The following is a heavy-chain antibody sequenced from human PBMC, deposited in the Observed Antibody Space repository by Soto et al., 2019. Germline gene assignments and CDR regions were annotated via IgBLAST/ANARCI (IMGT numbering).Heavy chain of an antibody. J-gene: IGHJ6*02. D-gene: IGHD3-10*01. CDR2: IYYSGST. Sequence: SETLSLTCTVYGGSVSSGSYYWSWIRQPPGKGLEWIGYIYYSGSTNYNPSLKSRVTISVDTSKNQFSVKLSSVTAADTAVYYCARDFEVRDPYGNYYYPMDVWGQGTTVTVSS. V-gene: IGHV4-61*01. CDR1: GGSVSSGSYY. CDR3: ARDFEVRDPYGNYYYPMDV.